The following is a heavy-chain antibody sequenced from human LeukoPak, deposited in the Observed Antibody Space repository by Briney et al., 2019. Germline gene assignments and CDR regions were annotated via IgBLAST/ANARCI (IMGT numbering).Heavy chain of an antibody. D-gene: IGHD2-15*01. Sequence: AETLSLTCTVSGASISNYYWSWVRQPPGKGLEWIGYIYYSGSTNYNPSLKSQVTISVDTSKNQFSLKQSSVTAADTAVYYCASLSRVAGTVSEFLFWGQGTLVTVSS. V-gene: IGHV4-59*01. CDR2: IYYSGST. CDR3: ASLSRVAGTVSEFLF. J-gene: IGHJ1*01. CDR1: GASISNYY.